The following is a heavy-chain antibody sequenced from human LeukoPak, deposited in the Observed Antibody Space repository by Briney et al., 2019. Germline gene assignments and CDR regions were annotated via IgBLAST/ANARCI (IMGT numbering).Heavy chain of an antibody. CDR2: IDHSGST. Sequence: SETLSLTCAVYGGSFSGYYWSWIRQPPGKGLEWIGEIDHSGSTNYNPSLKSRVTISVGTSKNQFSLKLSSVTAADTAVYYCARLVGARYSGAVVWGQGTMVTVSS. CDR1: GGSFSGYY. D-gene: IGHD5-12*01. V-gene: IGHV4-34*01. J-gene: IGHJ3*01. CDR3: ARLVGARYSGAVV.